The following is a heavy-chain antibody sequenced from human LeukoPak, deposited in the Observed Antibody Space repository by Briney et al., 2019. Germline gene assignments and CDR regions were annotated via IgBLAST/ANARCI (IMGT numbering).Heavy chain of an antibody. Sequence: PSETLSLTCTVSGGSISGYYWSWIRQPPGKGLEWIGYIYFTGSTSYNPSLKSRVTISVDTSKNQFSLKLSSVTAADTAVYYCARGNLNYYDSSGYYFDYWGQGTLVTVSS. CDR1: GGSISGYY. V-gene: IGHV4-59*12. CDR3: ARGNLNYYDSSGYYFDY. CDR2: IYFTGST. D-gene: IGHD3-22*01. J-gene: IGHJ4*02.